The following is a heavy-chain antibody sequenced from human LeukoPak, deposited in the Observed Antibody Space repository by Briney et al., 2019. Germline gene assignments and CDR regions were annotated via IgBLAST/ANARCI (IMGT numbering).Heavy chain of an antibody. CDR2: IWYDGSNT. Sequence: PGRSLRLSCAASGFTFSSYGMHWVRQAPGKGLEWVAVIWYDGSNTYYADSVKGRFTISRDNSKNTLYLQMNSLRAEDTAVYYCARDLLTAMPFDYWGQGTLVTVSS. CDR1: GFTFSSYG. J-gene: IGHJ4*02. CDR3: ARDLLTAMPFDY. V-gene: IGHV3-33*01. D-gene: IGHD2-2*01.